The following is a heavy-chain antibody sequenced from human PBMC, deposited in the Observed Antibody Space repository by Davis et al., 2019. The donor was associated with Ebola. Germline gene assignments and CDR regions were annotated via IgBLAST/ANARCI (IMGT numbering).Heavy chain of an antibody. D-gene: IGHD5-24*01. CDR3: AKDQSDRDNWFDP. J-gene: IGHJ5*02. Sequence: PGGSLRLSCAASGFTFSSYGMHWVRQAPGKGLEWVAFIRYDGSNKYYADSVKGRFTISRDNSKNTLYLQMNSLRAEDTAVYYCAKDQSDRDNWFDPWGQGTLVTVSS. CDR1: GFTFSSYG. CDR2: IRYDGSNK. V-gene: IGHV3-30*02.